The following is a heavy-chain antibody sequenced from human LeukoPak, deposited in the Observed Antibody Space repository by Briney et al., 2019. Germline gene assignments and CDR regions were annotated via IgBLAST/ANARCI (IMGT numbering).Heavy chain of an antibody. V-gene: IGHV1-2*02. J-gene: IGHJ4*02. CDR3: ARVLFHSGYDY. Sequence: ASVKVSCKASGYTFTGAYMHWVRQAAGQGLEWMGWINPNTGETKFAQKFQGRVTMTRDTSISTAYMDLGGLRSDDTAVYYCARVLFHSGYDYWGQGSLVTVSS. CDR2: INPNTGET. D-gene: IGHD3-9*01. CDR1: GYTFTGAY.